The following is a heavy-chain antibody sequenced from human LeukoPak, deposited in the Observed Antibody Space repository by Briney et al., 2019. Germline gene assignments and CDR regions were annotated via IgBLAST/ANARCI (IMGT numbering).Heavy chain of an antibody. D-gene: IGHD5-24*01. CDR1: GYSFTTYW. CDR3: ARAQRWLQPFDY. CDR2: INPSGGST. J-gene: IGHJ4*02. V-gene: IGHV1-46*01. Sequence: GESLKVSCKGSGYSFTTYWIGWVRQAPGQGLEWMGIINPSGGSTSYAQKFQGRVTMTRDTPTSTVYMELSSLRSEDTAVYYCARAQRWLQPFDYWGQGTLVTVSS.